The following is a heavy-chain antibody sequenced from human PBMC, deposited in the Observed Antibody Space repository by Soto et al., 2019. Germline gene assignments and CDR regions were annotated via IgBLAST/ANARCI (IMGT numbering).Heavy chain of an antibody. D-gene: IGHD6-13*01. Sequence: ASVKVSCKASGYTFTSYGISWVRQAPGQGLEWMGWISAYNGNTNYAQKLQGRVTMTTDTSTSTAYMELRSLRSDDTAVYYCARVFGIAEAGTIDYWGQGTLVTVSS. CDR3: ARVFGIAEAGTIDY. V-gene: IGHV1-18*01. CDR2: ISAYNGNT. CDR1: GYTFTSYG. J-gene: IGHJ4*02.